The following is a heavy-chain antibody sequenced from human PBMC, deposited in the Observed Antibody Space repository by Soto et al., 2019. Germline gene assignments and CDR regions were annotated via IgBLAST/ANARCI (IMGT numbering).Heavy chain of an antibody. CDR1: GFTLSDYY. V-gene: IGHV3-11*05. D-gene: IGHD1-1*01. CDR2: IGNTGKYT. Sequence: QVQLVESGGGLVKPGGSLRLSCVGSGFTLSDYYMTWIRQGPGKAPEWISFIGNTGKYTNYADSVKGRFTTSRANAKNSLFLQMTTLSAEDTATYYCTSGAPPRGTWGQGTLVTVSS. J-gene: IGHJ5*02. CDR3: TSGAPPRGT.